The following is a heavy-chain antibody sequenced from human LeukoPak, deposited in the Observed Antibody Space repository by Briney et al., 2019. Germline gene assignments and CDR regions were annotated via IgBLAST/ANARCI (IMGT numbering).Heavy chain of an antibody. CDR1: GYSFTSYG. CDR3: AREGSSSWYEFDY. J-gene: IGHJ4*02. Sequence: GASVKVSCKASGYSFTSYGISWVRQAPGQGLEWMGQISGYNGNTNYAQRFQGRVTVTTDTSTSTAYMEVRSLRSDDTAVYYCAREGSSSWYEFDYWGQGTLVTVSS. D-gene: IGHD6-13*01. CDR2: ISGYNGNT. V-gene: IGHV1-18*01.